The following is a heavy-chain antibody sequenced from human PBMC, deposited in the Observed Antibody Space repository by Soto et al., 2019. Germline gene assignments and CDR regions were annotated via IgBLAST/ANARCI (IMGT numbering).Heavy chain of an antibody. CDR3: AGVRGTAGLSPRIYGMDV. Sequence: ASVKASCKASGYTFTSYGISWVRQAPGQVLEWLGWIIAYNRNTNYAQKLQGRVTMTTDTSTSTAYMELRSLRSDDTAVYYCAGVRGTAGLSPRIYGMDVWGQGTTVIVSS. CDR2: IIAYNRNT. CDR1: GYTFTSYG. V-gene: IGHV1-18*01. J-gene: IGHJ6*02. D-gene: IGHD1-1*01.